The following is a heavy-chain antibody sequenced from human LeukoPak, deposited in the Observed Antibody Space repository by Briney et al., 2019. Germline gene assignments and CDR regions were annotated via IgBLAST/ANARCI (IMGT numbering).Heavy chain of an antibody. CDR2: IRGSGTNT. CDR3: AKTIVATNYYYGLDV. J-gene: IGHJ6*02. Sequence: GGSLRLSCAASGFTFSSYAMTWVRQIPGKGLEWVSSIRGSGTNTYYADSVKGRFTISRDNSKNTLYLQMDSLRAEDTAIYYCAKTIVATNYYYGLDVWGQGTTVTVSS. V-gene: IGHV3-23*01. CDR1: GFTFSSYA. D-gene: IGHD5-12*01.